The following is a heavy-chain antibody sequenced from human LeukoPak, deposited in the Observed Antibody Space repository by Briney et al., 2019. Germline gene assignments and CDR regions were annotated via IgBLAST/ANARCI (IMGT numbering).Heavy chain of an antibody. D-gene: IGHD3-9*01. CDR2: IYYSGST. CDR1: GGSISSSSYY. V-gene: IGHV4-39*01. J-gene: IGHJ6*02. Sequence: SETLSLTCTVSGGSISSSSYYWGWIRQPPGKGPEWIGSIYYSGSTYYNPSLKSRVTISVDTSKNQFSLTLSSMTAADTAVYYCRTYYDILTGFRWDYYYGMDVWGQGTTVTVSS. CDR3: RTYYDILTGFRWDYYYGMDV.